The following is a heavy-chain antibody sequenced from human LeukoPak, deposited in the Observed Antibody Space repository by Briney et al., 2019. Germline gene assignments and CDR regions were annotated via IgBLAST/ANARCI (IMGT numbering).Heavy chain of an antibody. Sequence: QAGGSLRLSCAASGFTVSSNYMSWVRQAPGKGLEWVSVIYSGGDTYDADSVKGRFTISRDNSKNTLYLQMNSLRAEDTAVYYCATVSGDGYTFDGMDVWGQGTTVTVSS. V-gene: IGHV3-53*01. CDR2: IYSGGDT. CDR3: ATVSGDGYTFDGMDV. D-gene: IGHD5-24*01. J-gene: IGHJ6*02. CDR1: GFTVSSNY.